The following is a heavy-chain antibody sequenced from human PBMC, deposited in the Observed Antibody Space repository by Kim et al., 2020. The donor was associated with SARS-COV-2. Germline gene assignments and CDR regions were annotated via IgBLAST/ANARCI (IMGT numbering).Heavy chain of an antibody. CDR1: GYTFTSYD. J-gene: IGHJ5*02. CDR3: ARVTYYDSSGPGRHINNWFDP. D-gene: IGHD3-22*01. Sequence: ASVKVSCKASGYTFTSYDINWVRQATGQGLEWMGWMNPNSGNTGYAQKFQGRVTMTRNTSISTAYMELSSLRSEDTAVYYCARVTYYDSSGPGRHINNWFDPWGQGTLVTVSS. V-gene: IGHV1-8*01. CDR2: MNPNSGNT.